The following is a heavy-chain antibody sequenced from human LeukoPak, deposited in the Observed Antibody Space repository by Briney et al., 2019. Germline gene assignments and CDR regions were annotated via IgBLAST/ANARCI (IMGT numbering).Heavy chain of an antibody. D-gene: IGHD6-13*01. CDR1: GGTFSSYA. CDR3: ARFRGRAAGPDFDY. J-gene: IGHJ4*02. Sequence: SVKVSCKASGGTFSSYAISWVRQAPGQGLEWMGRITPILGIANYAQKFQGRVTITADKSTSTAYMELSSLRSEDTAVYYCARFRGRAAGPDFDYWGQGTLVTVSS. CDR2: ITPILGIA. V-gene: IGHV1-69*04.